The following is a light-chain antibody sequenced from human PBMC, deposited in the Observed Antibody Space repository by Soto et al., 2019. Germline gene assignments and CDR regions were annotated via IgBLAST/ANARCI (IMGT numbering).Light chain of an antibody. CDR3: QQYSNWPPWT. V-gene: IGKV3-15*01. Sequence: EIVMTQSPATLSLSLGERATFSCRASQRVSSNLAWFQQKPGRAPRLLIYGASSRATGIPGRFSGSGSGTEFIHTINSLQPEDFAVYYRQQYSNWPPWTFGQGNKVEIK. CDR1: QRVSSN. CDR2: GAS. J-gene: IGKJ1*01.